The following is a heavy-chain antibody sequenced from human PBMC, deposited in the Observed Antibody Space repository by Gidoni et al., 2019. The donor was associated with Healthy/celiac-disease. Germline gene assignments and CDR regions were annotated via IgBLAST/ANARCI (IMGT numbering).Heavy chain of an antibody. CDR1: GGTFSSYA. CDR3: ARQGIYYYYGMDV. V-gene: IGHV1-69*04. J-gene: IGHJ6*02. Sequence: QVQLVQSGAVVQKPGSSVKVSCKASGGTFSSYAISWVRQAPGQGLECMGRIIPILGIANYAQKFQGRVTITADKSTSTAYMELSSLRSEDTAVYYCARQGIYYYYGMDVWGQGTTVTVSS. CDR2: IIPILGIA.